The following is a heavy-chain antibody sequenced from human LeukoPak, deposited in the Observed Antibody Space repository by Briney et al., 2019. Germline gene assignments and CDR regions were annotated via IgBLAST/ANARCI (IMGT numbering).Heavy chain of an antibody. J-gene: IGHJ1*01. CDR3: AKDKTVAYSGSYLSIEYFQH. D-gene: IGHD1-26*01. CDR1: GFTFSSYA. V-gene: IGHV3-23*01. CDR2: ISGSGGST. Sequence: GGSLRLSCAASGFTFSSYAMSWVRQAPGKGLEWVSAISGSGGSTYYADSVKGRFTISRDNSKNTLYLQMNSLRAEDTAVYYCAKDKTVAYSGSYLSIEYFQHWGQGTLVTVSS.